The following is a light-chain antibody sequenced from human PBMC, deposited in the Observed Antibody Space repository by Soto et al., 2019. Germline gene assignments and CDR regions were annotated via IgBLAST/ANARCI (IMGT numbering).Light chain of an antibody. Sequence: DIQMTQSPSSLSASIGDRVTITCRASQTVESYLNWYQHKPGKAPQLLISGATTLRGGVPPRFSGSAPGPDFTLTISSLQPEDVATYYCEQCYRTPYTFGQGTKL. CDR2: GAT. J-gene: IGKJ2*01. CDR1: QTVESY. V-gene: IGKV1-39*01. CDR3: EQCYRTPYT.